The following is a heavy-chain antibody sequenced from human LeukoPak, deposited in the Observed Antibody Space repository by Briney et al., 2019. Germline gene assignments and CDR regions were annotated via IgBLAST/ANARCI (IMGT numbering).Heavy chain of an antibody. J-gene: IGHJ4*02. V-gene: IGHV3-11*04. CDR3: ARDRPPQLHYFDY. Sequence: GGSLRLSCAASGFTFSDYYMSWIRQAPGKGLEWVSYISSSGSTIYYADSVKGRFTISRDNAKNSLYLQMNSLRAEDTAVYYCARDRPPQLHYFDYWGQGTLVTVSS. D-gene: IGHD2-2*01. CDR1: GFTFSDYY. CDR2: ISSSGSTI.